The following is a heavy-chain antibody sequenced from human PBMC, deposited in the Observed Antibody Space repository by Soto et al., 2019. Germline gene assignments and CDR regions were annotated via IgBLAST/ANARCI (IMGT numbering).Heavy chain of an antibody. Sequence: QIQLVESGGDVVQPGRSLRLSCAASGFNFGFFGMHWVRQAPGKGLEWVAFISGDGINTHYANSVRGRFTLSRDYSKKTMYLQMDTLREDDTALYYGARDNLCFDFDAWGQGTLVTVSS. CDR3: ARDNLCFDFDA. CDR2: ISGDGINT. V-gene: IGHV3-30*03. CDR1: GFNFGFFG. J-gene: IGHJ4*02.